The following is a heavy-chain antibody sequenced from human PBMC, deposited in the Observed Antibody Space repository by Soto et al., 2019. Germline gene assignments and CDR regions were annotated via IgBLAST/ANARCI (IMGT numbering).Heavy chain of an antibody. CDR2: IYHSGST. V-gene: IGHV4-59*08. D-gene: IGHD3-22*01. CDR3: ATYYYDSSGYWNWFDP. Sequence: PSETLSLTCTVSGGSISSYYWSWIRQPPGKGLEWIGYIYHSGSTNYNPSLKSRVTISVDTSKNQFSLKLSSVTAADTAVYYCATYYYDSSGYWNWFDPWGQGTLVTVSS. CDR1: GGSISSYY. J-gene: IGHJ5*02.